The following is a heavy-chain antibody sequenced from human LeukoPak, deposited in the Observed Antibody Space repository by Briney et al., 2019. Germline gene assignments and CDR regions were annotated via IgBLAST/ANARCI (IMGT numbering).Heavy chain of an antibody. CDR1: GGSISSGDYY. CDR2: ISYSGST. D-gene: IGHD2-15*01. V-gene: IGHV4-61*08. CDR3: ASLDLGYCSGGSCPGSYGMDV. J-gene: IGHJ6*02. Sequence: SETLSLTCTVSGGSISSGDYYWSWIRQPPGKGLEWIGYISYSGSTNYNPSLKSRVTISVDTSKNQFSLKLSSVTAADTAVYYCASLDLGYCSGGSCPGSYGMDVWGQGTTVTVSS.